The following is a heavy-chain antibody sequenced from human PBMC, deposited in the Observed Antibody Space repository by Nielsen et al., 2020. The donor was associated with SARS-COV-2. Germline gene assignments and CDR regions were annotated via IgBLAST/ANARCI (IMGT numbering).Heavy chain of an antibody. J-gene: IGHJ4*02. Sequence: ASVKVSCKASGYPFTSYGVSWVRQAPGQGLEWMGWISGENDDTKYVEKFQGRVTMTTDTSTRTAYMELRSLNFDDTAVCYCARDYSFGRPFDYWGQGTLVTVSS. D-gene: IGHD5-18*01. V-gene: IGHV1-18*01. CDR1: GYPFTSYG. CDR3: ARDYSFGRPFDY. CDR2: ISGENDDT.